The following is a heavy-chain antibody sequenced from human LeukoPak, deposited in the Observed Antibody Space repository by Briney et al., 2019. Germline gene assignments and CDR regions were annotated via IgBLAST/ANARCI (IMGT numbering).Heavy chain of an antibody. Sequence: PGGSLRLSCAASGFTFSSYSMNWVRQAPGKGLEWVSSISSSSSYIYYADSVKGRFTISRDNAKNSLYLQMNSLRAEDTAVYYCARGDSSGWYSPFDPWGQGTLVTVSS. CDR3: ARGDSSGWYSPFDP. V-gene: IGHV3-21*01. CDR2: ISSSSSYI. D-gene: IGHD6-19*01. CDR1: GFTFSSYS. J-gene: IGHJ5*02.